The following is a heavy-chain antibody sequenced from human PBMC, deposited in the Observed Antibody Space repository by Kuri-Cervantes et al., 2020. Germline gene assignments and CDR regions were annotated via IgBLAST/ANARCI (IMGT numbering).Heavy chain of an antibody. V-gene: IGHV4-61*01. CDR3: AREGYYYDSSGYYQGVGWFDP. J-gene: IGHJ5*02. Sequence: GSLRLSCTVSGGSASSGPYYWSWIRQPPGKGLEWIGYIYYSGSTNYNPSLKSRVTISVDTSKNQFSLKLSSVTAADTAVYYCAREGYYYDSSGYYQGVGWFDPWGQGTLVTVSS. D-gene: IGHD3-22*01. CDR1: GGSASSGPYY. CDR2: IYYSGST.